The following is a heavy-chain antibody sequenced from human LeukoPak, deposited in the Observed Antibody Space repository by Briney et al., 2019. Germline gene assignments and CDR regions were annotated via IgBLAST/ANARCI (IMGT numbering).Heavy chain of an antibody. J-gene: IGHJ4*02. CDR2: INHSGST. V-gene: IGHV4-39*07. D-gene: IGHD1-20*01. Sequence: TSETLSLTCNVSGDSISSGSYYWSWIRQPPGKGLEWIGEINHSGSTNYNPSLKSRVTISVDTSKNQFSLKLSSVTAADTAVYYCARDNWIEAHYFDYWGQGTLVTVSS. CDR3: ARDNWIEAHYFDY. CDR1: GDSISSGSYY.